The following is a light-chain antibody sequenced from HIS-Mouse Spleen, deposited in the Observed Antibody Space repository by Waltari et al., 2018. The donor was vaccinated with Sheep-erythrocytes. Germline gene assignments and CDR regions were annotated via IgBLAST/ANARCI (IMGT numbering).Light chain of an antibody. CDR1: NIGSKS. Sequence: LTQPPSVSVAPGQTARITCGGNNIGSKSVHWYQQKPGQAPVLVVYDDSDRPSGIPERFSGSNSGNTATLTISGLQAEDEADYYCSSYTSSSTPVVFGGGTKLTVL. J-gene: IGLJ2*01. V-gene: IGLV3-21*02. CDR2: DDS. CDR3: SSYTSSSTPVV.